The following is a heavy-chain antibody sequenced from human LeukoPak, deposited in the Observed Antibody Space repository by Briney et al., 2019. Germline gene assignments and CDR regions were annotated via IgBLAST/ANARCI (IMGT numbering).Heavy chain of an antibody. J-gene: IGHJ4*02. CDR2: IAFDDTDR. V-gene: IGHV3-30*04. CDR3: TNSDDYGDY. CDR1: RFIFGDYA. Sequence: GGSLRLSCAASRFIFGDYAMHWVRQAPGKGLEWVAAIAFDDTDRYYIDSVKGRFTISRDDSKNTLYLHMTSPRAEDTAVYYCTNSDDYGDYWGQGTLVTVSS.